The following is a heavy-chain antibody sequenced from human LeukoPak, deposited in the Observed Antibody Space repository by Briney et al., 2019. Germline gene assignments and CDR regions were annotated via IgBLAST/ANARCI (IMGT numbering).Heavy chain of an antibody. D-gene: IGHD3-22*01. CDR1: GYTFTGYY. Sequence: ASVRVSCKASGYTFTGYYMHWVRQAPGQGLEWMGWINPNSGGTNYAQKFQGRVTMTRDTSISTAYMELSRLRSDDTAAYYCARDPYYYDSSGYYWFDPWGQGTLVTVSS. CDR3: ARDPYYYDSSGYYWFDP. J-gene: IGHJ5*02. CDR2: INPNSGGT. V-gene: IGHV1-2*02.